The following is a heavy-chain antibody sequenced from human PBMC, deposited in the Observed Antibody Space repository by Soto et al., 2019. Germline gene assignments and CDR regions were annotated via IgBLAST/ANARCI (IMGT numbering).Heavy chain of an antibody. CDR1: GGSISSGGYY. Sequence: QVQLQESGPGLVKPSQTLSLTCTVSGGSISSGGYYWSWIRQHPGKDLEWIGYIYYSGSTYYNPSLKSRVTISVDTSKNQFSLKLSSVTAADTAVYYCARDNVTTVNRGAFDIWGQGTMVIRLF. CDR3: ARDNVTTVNRGAFDI. V-gene: IGHV4-31*03. CDR2: IYYSGST. J-gene: IGHJ3*02. D-gene: IGHD4-4*01.